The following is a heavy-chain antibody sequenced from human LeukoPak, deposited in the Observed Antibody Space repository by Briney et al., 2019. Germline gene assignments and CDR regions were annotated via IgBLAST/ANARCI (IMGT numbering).Heavy chain of an antibody. CDR1: GYTFTTYG. D-gene: IGHD3-10*01. V-gene: IGHV1-18*01. CDR2: ISTYNGDT. CDR3: ARAITMVRGVTFSYFDY. Sequence: ASVKVSCKASGYTFTTYGISWVRQAPGQGLEWMGWISTYNGDTNCAQKLQGRVTMTADTSTSTTYMELRSLRSDDTAVYYCARAITMVRGVTFSYFDYWGQGTLVTVSS. J-gene: IGHJ4*02.